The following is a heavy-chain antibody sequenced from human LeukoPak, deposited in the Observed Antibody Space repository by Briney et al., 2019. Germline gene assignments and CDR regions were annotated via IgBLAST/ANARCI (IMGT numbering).Heavy chain of an antibody. Sequence: PSETLSLTCTVSGGSISSSTYYWGWIRQPPGKGLEWIGSISYTGSTYYNPSLKSRVTISVDTSKNQFSLKLSSVTAADTAVYYCARSPWFGELLDDYWGQGTLVTVSS. CDR1: GGSISSSTYY. V-gene: IGHV4-39*07. J-gene: IGHJ4*02. D-gene: IGHD3-10*01. CDR2: ISYTGST. CDR3: ARSPWFGELLDDY.